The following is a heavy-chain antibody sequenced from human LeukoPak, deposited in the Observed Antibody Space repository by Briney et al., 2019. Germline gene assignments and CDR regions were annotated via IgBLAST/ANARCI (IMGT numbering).Heavy chain of an antibody. CDR1: GFTLSSNW. CDR2: INTDGSRT. CDR3: ATVSSIEYAGPS. V-gene: IGHV3-74*01. J-gene: IGHJ4*02. D-gene: IGHD6-6*01. Sequence: GGSLRLSCAVSGFTLSSNWMHWVRQAPGKGLAWVSRINTDGSRTTYADSVEGRITISRDNAKNTLYLQMNVLRAEDTAVYYCATVSSIEYAGPSWGQGTLVTVSS.